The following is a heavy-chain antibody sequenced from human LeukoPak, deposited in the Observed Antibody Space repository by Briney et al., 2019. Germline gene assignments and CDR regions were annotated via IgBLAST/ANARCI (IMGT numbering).Heavy chain of an antibody. D-gene: IGHD3-3*01. CDR1: GGSISSYY. Sequence: SETLSLTCTVSGGSISSYYWSWIRQPPGKGLEWLGYIYYSGSTNYNPSLKSRVTISVDTSKNQFSLKLSSVTAADTAVYYCARNSRWSGYYSYFDYWGQGTLVTVSS. CDR3: ARNSRWSGYYSYFDY. CDR2: IYYSGST. V-gene: IGHV4-59*01. J-gene: IGHJ4*02.